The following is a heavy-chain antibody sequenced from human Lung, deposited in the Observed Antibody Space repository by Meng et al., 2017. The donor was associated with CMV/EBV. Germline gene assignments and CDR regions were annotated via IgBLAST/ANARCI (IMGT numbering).Heavy chain of an antibody. Sequence: KVSCXGSGYSFAKYWIGWVRQMPGKGLVWMGIIYPGDPDIRYSPSFQGQVTISVDKSISTAYLQWRRLKTSDTAIYYCARRGEDSSLPDYDFYGMDVWGTGHTV. CDR3: ARRGEDSSLPDYDFYGMDV. V-gene: IGHV5-51*01. CDR1: GYSFAKYW. CDR2: IYPGDPDI. J-gene: IGHJ6*04. D-gene: IGHD6-6*01.